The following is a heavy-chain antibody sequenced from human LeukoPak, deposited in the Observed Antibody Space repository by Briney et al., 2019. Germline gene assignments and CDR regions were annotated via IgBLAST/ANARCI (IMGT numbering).Heavy chain of an antibody. CDR1: GGSISSSSYY. V-gene: IGHV4-39*01. CDR3: ARVEAAAGHPYGP. J-gene: IGHJ5*02. Sequence: PSETLSLTCTVSGGSISSSSYYWGWIRQSPGKGLEWIGSIYYSGSTYYNPSLKSRVTISVYTSKNQFSLKLSSVTAADTAVSYCARVEAAAGHPYGPWGQGTLVTVSS. CDR2: IYYSGST. D-gene: IGHD6-13*01.